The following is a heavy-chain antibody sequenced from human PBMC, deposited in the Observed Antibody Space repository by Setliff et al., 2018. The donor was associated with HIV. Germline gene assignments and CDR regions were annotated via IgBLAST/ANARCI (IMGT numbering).Heavy chain of an antibody. CDR3: ARGPGYLTDF. J-gene: IGHJ4*02. CDR1: GFTLSDYY. D-gene: IGHD2-15*01. CDR2: ISNSRTTT. Sequence: GGSLRLSCAASGFTLSDYYMTWIRQAPGKGLEWISYISNSRTTTSYADSVQGRFTISRDNAKNSLYLQMNSLRADDMAVYYCARGPGYLTDFWGPGILVTVSS. V-gene: IGHV3-11*01.